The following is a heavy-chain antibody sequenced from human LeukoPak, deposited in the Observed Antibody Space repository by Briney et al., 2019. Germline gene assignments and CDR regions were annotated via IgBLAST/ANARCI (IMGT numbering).Heavy chain of an antibody. CDR3: ARDPPHYYGSGSYLPYDY. J-gene: IGHJ4*02. CDR2: INHSGST. D-gene: IGHD3-10*01. V-gene: IGHV4-34*01. CDR1: GGSFSGYY. Sequence: PSETLSLTCAVYGGSFSGYYWSWIRQPPGKGLEWIGEINHSGSTNYNPSLKSRVTISVDTSKNQFSLKLSSVTAADTAVYYCARDPPHYYGSGSYLPYDYWGQGTLVTVSS.